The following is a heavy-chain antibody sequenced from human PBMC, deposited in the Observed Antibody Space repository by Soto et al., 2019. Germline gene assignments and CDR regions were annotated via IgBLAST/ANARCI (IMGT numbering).Heavy chain of an antibody. CDR2: ISWNSDNI. CDR3: AKDLYSNYGDAFDI. Sequence: GGSLRLSCAASGSTFDDYAMHWVRQAPGKGLEWVSGISWNSDNIGYADSVKGRFTISRDNVKNSLYLQMNSLRAEDTALYYCAKDLYSNYGDAFDIWGQGTMVTVS. D-gene: IGHD4-4*01. J-gene: IGHJ3*02. CDR1: GSTFDDYA. V-gene: IGHV3-9*01.